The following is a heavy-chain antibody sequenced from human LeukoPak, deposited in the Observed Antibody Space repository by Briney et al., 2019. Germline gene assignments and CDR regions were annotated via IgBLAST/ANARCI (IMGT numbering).Heavy chain of an antibody. CDR2: ISYGGGNK. CDR1: GFTFSSYG. Sequence: PGGSLRLSCAASGFTFSSYGMHWVRQAPGKGLDGVEVISYGGGNKYYADSVKGRFTISRDNSKNTLYLQMNSLRAEDTAVYYCAKDLEATYDSSPVDYWGQGTLVTVSS. D-gene: IGHD3-22*01. V-gene: IGHV3-30*18. J-gene: IGHJ4*02. CDR3: AKDLEATYDSSPVDY.